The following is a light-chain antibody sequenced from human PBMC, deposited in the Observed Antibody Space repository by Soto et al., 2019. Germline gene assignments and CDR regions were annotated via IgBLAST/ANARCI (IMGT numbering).Light chain of an antibody. V-gene: IGKV3-11*01. CDR3: QQREDWPRA. Sequence: IVLTQSPATLSLSPGERATLSCRASQSVGDYLGWYQQKPGQAPRLLIYDASQRATGVPARFSASGSGTDFTLTISRLEPEDFAIYYCQQREDWPRAFGGGTKVEFK. CDR2: DAS. CDR1: QSVGDY. J-gene: IGKJ4*01.